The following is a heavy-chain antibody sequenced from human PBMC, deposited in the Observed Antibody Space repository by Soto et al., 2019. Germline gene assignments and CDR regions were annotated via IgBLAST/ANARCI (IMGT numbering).Heavy chain of an antibody. V-gene: IGHV3-7*05. CDR3: ARALDTIFGVVIIRWFDP. D-gene: IGHD3-3*01. J-gene: IGHJ5*02. Sequence: GGSLRLSCAASGFTFSSYWMSWVRQAPGTGLEWVANIKQDGSEKYYVDSVKGRFTISRDNAKNSVYLQMNSLRAEDTAVYYCARALDTIFGVVIIRWFDPWGQGTLVTVSS. CDR1: GFTFSSYW. CDR2: IKQDGSEK.